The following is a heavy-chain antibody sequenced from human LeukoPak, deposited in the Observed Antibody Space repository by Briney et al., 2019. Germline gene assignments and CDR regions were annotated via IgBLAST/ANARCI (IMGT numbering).Heavy chain of an antibody. CDR1: X. V-gene: IGHV3-66*01. CDR3: ARDQGYNWFDP. CDR2: IYSGGST. Sequence: XMXWVRQAPGXGLEWVSVIYSGGSTYYADSVKGRFTISRDNSKNTLYLQMNSLRAEDTAVYYCARDQGYNWFDPWGQGTLVTVSS. J-gene: IGHJ5*02.